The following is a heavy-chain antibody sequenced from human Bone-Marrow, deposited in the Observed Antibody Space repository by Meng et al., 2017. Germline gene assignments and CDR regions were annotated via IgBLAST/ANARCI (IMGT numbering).Heavy chain of an antibody. CDR1: GFTFSNYA. Sequence: VQLVGSGGGLVQAVGSLRLSCSASGFTFSNYAMSWVRQAPGQGLEWVSAISGRGGSTYYADSVKGRFTISRDNSKNTLYLQMNSLRAEDTAVYYCAEGGLEGDFDYWGQGTLVTVSS. CDR3: AEGGLEGDFDY. D-gene: IGHD1-1*01. CDR2: ISGRGGST. V-gene: IGHV3-23*04. J-gene: IGHJ4*02.